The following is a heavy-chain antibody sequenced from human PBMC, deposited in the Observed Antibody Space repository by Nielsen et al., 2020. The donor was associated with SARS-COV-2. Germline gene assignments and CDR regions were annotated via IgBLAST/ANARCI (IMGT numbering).Heavy chain of an antibody. V-gene: IGHV4-59*01. J-gene: IGHJ5*02. Sequence: SETLSLTCTVSGGSISSYYWSWIRQPPGKGLEWIGYIYYSGSTNYNPSLKSRVTISVDTSKNQFSLKLSSVTAADTAVYYCARGSTPVALYNWFDPWGQGTLVTVSS. CDR3: ARGSTPVALYNWFDP. CDR2: IYYSGST. CDR1: GGSISSYY. D-gene: IGHD6-19*01.